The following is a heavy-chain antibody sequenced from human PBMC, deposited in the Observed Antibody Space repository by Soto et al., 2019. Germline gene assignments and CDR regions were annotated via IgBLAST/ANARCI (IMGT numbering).Heavy chain of an antibody. Sequence: QVQLQESGPGLVKPSQTLSLTCTVSGGSISSGDYYWSWIRQPPGKGLEWIGYIYYSGVTYYSPSLKNRLTLSLETSRTQFSLNLASVTAADTAVYYCARQEADFVNGQYFLGYWSQGTLVTVSS. CDR1: GGSISSGDYY. J-gene: IGHJ4*02. CDR3: ARQEADFVNGQYFLGY. CDR2: IYYSGVT. D-gene: IGHD3-3*01. V-gene: IGHV4-30-4*08.